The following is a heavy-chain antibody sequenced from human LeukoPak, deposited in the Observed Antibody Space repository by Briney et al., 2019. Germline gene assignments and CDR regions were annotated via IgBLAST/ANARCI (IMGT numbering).Heavy chain of an antibody. CDR3: AKGYDSLDY. D-gene: IGHD3-3*01. V-gene: IGHV3-30*18. CDR2: ISYNGINK. Sequence: GRSLRLSCAASGFTFRSYGMHWVRQAPGKGLEWVALISYNGINKYYADSLKGRFTISRDNSKNTLYLQMNSLRAEDTAVYYCAKGYDSLDYWGQGTLVTVSS. J-gene: IGHJ4*02. CDR1: GFTFRSYG.